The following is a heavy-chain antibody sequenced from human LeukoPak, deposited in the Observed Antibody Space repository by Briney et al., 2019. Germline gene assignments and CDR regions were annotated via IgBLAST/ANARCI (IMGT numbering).Heavy chain of an antibody. V-gene: IGHV1-69*04. Sequence: SVKVSCKASGGTFSSYAISWVRQAPGQGLEWMGRIIPILGIANYAQKFQGRVTITADKSTSTAYMELSRLRSDDTAVYYCARDHGSDDLFYYYYMDVWGKGTTVTVSS. D-gene: IGHD3-3*01. CDR3: ARDHGSDDLFYYYYMDV. CDR2: IIPILGIA. CDR1: GGTFSSYA. J-gene: IGHJ6*03.